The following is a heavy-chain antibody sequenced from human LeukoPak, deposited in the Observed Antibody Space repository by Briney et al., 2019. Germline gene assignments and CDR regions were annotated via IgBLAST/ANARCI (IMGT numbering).Heavy chain of an antibody. J-gene: IGHJ4*02. CDR1: GFTFDDYA. V-gene: IGHV3-9*01. CDR2: ISWNSGSI. CDR3: ARDGDYFDY. Sequence: GGSLRLSCAASGFTFDDYAMHRVRQAPGKGLEWVSSISWNSGSIGYADSVKGRFTISRDNGKNSLYLQMNSLRGEDTAVYYCARDGDYFDYWGQGTLVTVSS.